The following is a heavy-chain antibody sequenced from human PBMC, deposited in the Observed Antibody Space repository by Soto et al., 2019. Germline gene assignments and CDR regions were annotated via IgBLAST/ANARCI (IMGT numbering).Heavy chain of an antibody. CDR2: IYHSGST. Sequence: SETLSLTCAVSGGSISSSSWWSWVRQPPGKGLEWIGEIYHSGSTNYNPSLKSRVTISVDKSKNQFSLKLSSVTAADTAVYYCARVGTVVGATTSFDYWGQGTLVTVSS. CDR1: GGSISSSSW. J-gene: IGHJ4*02. CDR3: ARVGTVVGATTSFDY. V-gene: IGHV4-4*02. D-gene: IGHD1-26*01.